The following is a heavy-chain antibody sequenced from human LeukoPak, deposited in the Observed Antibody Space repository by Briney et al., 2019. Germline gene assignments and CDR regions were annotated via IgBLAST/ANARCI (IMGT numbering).Heavy chain of an antibody. Sequence: SETLSLTCAVYGGSFGGYYWSWIRQPPGKGLEWIGEINHSGSTNYNPSLKSRVTISVDTSKNQFSLKLSSVTAADTALYYCARLEAPYISPLRPHWGQGTLVTVSS. CDR3: ARLEAPYISPLRPH. J-gene: IGHJ4*02. D-gene: IGHD6-13*01. CDR2: INHSGST. CDR1: GGSFGGYY. V-gene: IGHV4-34*01.